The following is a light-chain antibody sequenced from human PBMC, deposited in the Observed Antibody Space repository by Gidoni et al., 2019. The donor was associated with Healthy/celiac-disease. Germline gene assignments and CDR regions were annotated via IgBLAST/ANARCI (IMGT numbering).Light chain of an antibody. CDR2: GAS. CDR3: QQYNNWPPYT. J-gene: IGKJ2*01. V-gene: IGKV3-15*01. CDR1: QSVSSN. Sequence: EIVMTQSPATLSVSPGERATLSCRASQSVSSNLAWYQQKPGQATRLLIYGASTRATGIPARFSGSGSGTEFTLTISSLQSADFAVYYCQQYNNWPPYTCGQGTKLEIK.